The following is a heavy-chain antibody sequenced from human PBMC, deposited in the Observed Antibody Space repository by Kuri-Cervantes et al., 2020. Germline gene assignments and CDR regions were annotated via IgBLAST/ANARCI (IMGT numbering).Heavy chain of an antibody. D-gene: IGHD5-18*01. V-gene: IGHV1-69*06. CDR1: GGTFTDYT. Sequence: SVKVSCKASGGTFTDYTINWVRQAPGQGLEWMGGIIPIFDAPNYTPELQGRVTITADKSASTAYMVLSSLRSEDTALYYCARAPPVDTAMVGFDYWGQGTLVTVSS. CDR2: IIPIFDAP. J-gene: IGHJ4*02. CDR3: ARAPPVDTAMVGFDY.